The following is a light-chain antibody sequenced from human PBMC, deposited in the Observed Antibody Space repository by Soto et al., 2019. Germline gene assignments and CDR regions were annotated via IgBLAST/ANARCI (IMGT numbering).Light chain of an antibody. Sequence: QSALTQPASVSGSLGQSITISCTGSSSDVGAYNLVSWYQQFPGEAPKLIIYEVNKRPSGVSFRFSGSKSGRTASLTISGLQAEDEADYFCCSYTLDSVVVFGTGTKLTVL. V-gene: IGLV2-23*02. CDR3: CSYTLDSVVV. CDR1: SSDVGAYNL. CDR2: EVN. J-gene: IGLJ1*01.